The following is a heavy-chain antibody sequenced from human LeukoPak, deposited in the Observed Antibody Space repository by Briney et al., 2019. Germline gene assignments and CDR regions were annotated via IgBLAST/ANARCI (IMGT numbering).Heavy chain of an antibody. CDR2: IFGSGGSP. V-gene: IGHV3-23*01. J-gene: IGHJ4*02. Sequence: PGGSLRLSCEASGFTFGSFAMYWVRQAPGKGLDWIAGIFGSGGSPHYADSVKGRFTISRDNSKNTVYLQINSLRAEDTAVYYCARHASGHYFDSWGQGTLVTVSS. D-gene: IGHD2-15*01. CDR1: GFTFGSFA. CDR3: ARHASGHYFDS.